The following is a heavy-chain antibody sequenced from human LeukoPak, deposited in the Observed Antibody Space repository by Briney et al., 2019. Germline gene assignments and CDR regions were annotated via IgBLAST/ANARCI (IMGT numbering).Heavy chain of an antibody. CDR1: GGSISSGSYY. J-gene: IGHJ4*02. CDR3: ASGYSSGSFDY. V-gene: IGHV4-61*02. D-gene: IGHD6-19*01. Sequence: SETLSLTCTVSGGSISSGSYYWSWIRQPAGRGLEWIGRIYTSGSTNYNPSLKSRVTISVDTSKNQFSLKLSSVTAADTAAYYCASGYSSGSFDYWGQGTLVTVSS. CDR2: IYTSGST.